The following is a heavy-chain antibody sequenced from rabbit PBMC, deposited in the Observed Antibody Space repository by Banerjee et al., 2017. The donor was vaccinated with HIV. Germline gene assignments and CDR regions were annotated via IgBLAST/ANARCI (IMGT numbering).Heavy chain of an antibody. V-gene: IGHV1S40*01. Sequence: QQLVESGGGLVKPGASLTLTCKASGFDFSSGYDMCWVRQAPGKGLEWIGCIYAGNSGNTYYANWAKGRFTISKTSSTTVTLQMTSLTAADTATYFCARDADYLAYGLNLWGQGTLVTVS. CDR1: GFDFSSGYD. J-gene: IGHJ4*01. D-gene: IGHD6-1*01. CDR2: IYAGNSGNT. CDR3: ARDADYLAYGLNL.